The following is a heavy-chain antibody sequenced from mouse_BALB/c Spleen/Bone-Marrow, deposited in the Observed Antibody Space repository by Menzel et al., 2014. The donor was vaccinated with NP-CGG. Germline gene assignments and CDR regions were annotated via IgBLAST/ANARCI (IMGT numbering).Heavy chain of an antibody. CDR3: TIGGFDY. CDR1: GYTLTSYW. J-gene: IGHJ2*01. CDR2: INPSNGGT. Sequence: VQLQQSGAELVKPGASVRLSCKPSGYTLTSYWMHWVKLRPGKGFEWIGEINPSNGGTNYNEKFKRKATLTVDKSSSTAYMQLSSLTSEDSAVYYCTIGGFDYWGQGTTLTVSS. V-gene: IGHV1S16*01.